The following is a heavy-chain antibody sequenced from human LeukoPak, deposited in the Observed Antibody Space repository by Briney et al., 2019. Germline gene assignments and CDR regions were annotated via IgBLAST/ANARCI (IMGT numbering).Heavy chain of an antibody. V-gene: IGHV4-39*01. D-gene: IGHD3-10*01. CDR1: GGSISSSSYY. CDR2: IYYSGST. Sequence: SETLSLTCTVSGGSISSSSYYWGWIRQPPGKGLEWIGSIYYSGSTYYNPSLKSRVTISVDTSKNQFSLKLSSVTAADTAVYYCAIHMSYYGSGRTYYFDYWGQGTLVTVSS. CDR3: AIHMSYYGSGRTYYFDY. J-gene: IGHJ4*02.